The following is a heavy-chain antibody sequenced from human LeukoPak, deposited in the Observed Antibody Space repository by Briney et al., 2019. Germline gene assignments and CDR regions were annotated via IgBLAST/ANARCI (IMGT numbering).Heavy chain of an antibody. CDR3: AKASRGFDY. V-gene: IGHV3-23*01. CDR2: ISGDADNT. Sequence: GGSLRLSCTGSGFIFSDYGMSWVRQAPGKGLEWVSTISGDADNTHYADSVKGRFTISRDNSKNTLYLQMNSLRAEDTAVYYCAKASRGFDYWGQGTLVTVSS. J-gene: IGHJ4*02. CDR1: GFIFSDYG.